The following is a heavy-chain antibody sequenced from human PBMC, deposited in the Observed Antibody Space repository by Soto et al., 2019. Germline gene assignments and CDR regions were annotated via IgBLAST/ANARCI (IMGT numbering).Heavy chain of an antibody. D-gene: IGHD2-15*01. Sequence: QVQLQESGPGLVKPSQTLSLTCTVSGGSISSGDYYWSWIRQPPGQGLEWIGYIYYSESTYYNPSLKRRVTISVDTSKNQFSLKLSSVTAADTDVYYCARGGRVVAATPGFWFDPWGQGTLVTV. V-gene: IGHV4-30-4*01. CDR1: GGSISSGDYY. J-gene: IGHJ5*02. CDR3: ARGGRVVAATPGFWFDP. CDR2: IYYSEST.